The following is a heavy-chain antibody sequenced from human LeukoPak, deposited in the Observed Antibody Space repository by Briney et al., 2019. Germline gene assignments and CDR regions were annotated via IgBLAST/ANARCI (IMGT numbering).Heavy chain of an antibody. J-gene: IGHJ4*02. Sequence: GGSLRLSCAAYGFTFSSYWMSWVRQAPGKGLEWVANIKQDGSEKYYVDSVKGRFTISRDNAKNSLYLQMNSLRAEDTAVYYCARSYSSSRGTFDYWGQGTLVTVSS. V-gene: IGHV3-7*04. D-gene: IGHD6-6*01. CDR3: ARSYSSSRGTFDY. CDR1: GFTFSSYW. CDR2: IKQDGSEK.